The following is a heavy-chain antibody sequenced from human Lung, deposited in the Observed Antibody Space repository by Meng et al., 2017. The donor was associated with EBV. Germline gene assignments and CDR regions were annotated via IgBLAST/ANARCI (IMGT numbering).Heavy chain of an antibody. D-gene: IGHD3-3*01. J-gene: IGHJ4*02. CDR1: GYNFINYS. CDR3: SRVAPSGYRYFDY. V-gene: IGHV7-4-1*02. Sequence: VKLVQSGSEVKKPGASVTVDCKASGYNFINYSMNWVRQAPGQGLEWMGWINTNTGNPTYAQGFTRRFVFSLDTSFRTAYLQISSLKAEDTAVYYCSRVAPSGYRYFDYWGQGTLVTVSS. CDR2: INTNTGNP.